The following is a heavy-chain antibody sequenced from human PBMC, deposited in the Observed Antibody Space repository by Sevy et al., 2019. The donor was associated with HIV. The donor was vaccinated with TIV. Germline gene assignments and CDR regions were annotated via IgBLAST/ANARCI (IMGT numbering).Heavy chain of an antibody. CDR3: ARDRYYYDSSGRYDAFDI. V-gene: IGHV3-21*01. Sequence: GGSLRLSCAASGFTFSSYSMNWVRQAPGKGLEWVSSISSSSSYIYYADSVKGRFTISRDNAKNSLYLQMNSLRAEDTDVYYCARDRYYYDSSGRYDAFDIWGQGTMVTVSS. CDR1: GFTFSSYS. J-gene: IGHJ3*02. D-gene: IGHD3-22*01. CDR2: ISSSSSYI.